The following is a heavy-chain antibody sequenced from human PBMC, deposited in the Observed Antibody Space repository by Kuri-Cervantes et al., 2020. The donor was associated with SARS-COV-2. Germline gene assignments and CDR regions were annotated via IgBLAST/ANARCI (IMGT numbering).Heavy chain of an antibody. CDR1: GFTFSSYG. V-gene: IGHV3-30*18. J-gene: IGHJ2*01. CDR2: ISYDGSNK. D-gene: IGHD3-22*01. CDR3: AKYYYDSSGYYPDYWYFDL. Sequence: GESLKISCAASGFTFSSYGMHWVRQAPGKGLEWVAVISYDGSNKYYADSVKGRFTISRDNSKNTLYLQMNSLRAEDTAVYYCAKYYYDSSGYYPDYWYFDLWGRGTLVTVSS.